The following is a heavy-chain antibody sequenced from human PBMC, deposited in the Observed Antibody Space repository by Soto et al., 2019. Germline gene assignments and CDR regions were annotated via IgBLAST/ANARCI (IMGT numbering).Heavy chain of an antibody. Sequence: GGSLRLSCAASGFTFSSYDMHWVRQATGKGLEWVSAIGTAGDTYYPGSVKGRFTISRENAKNSLYLQMNSLRAGDTAVYYCARVQGSSRYYYYYMDVWGKGTTVTVSS. D-gene: IGHD6-13*01. CDR2: IGTAGDT. V-gene: IGHV3-13*01. CDR3: ARVQGSSRYYYYYMDV. J-gene: IGHJ6*03. CDR1: GFTFSSYD.